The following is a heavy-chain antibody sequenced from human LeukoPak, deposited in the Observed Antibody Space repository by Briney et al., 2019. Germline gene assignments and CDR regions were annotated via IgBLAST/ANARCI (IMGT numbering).Heavy chain of an antibody. J-gene: IGHJ6*02. V-gene: IGHV1-69*06. CDR2: IIPIFGTA. CDR3: ATIPNCSSTSCSRHYYYYYGMDV. D-gene: IGHD2-2*01. CDR1: GGTFSSYA. Sequence: EASVKVSCKASGGTFSSYAISWVRQAPGQGLEWMGGIIPIFGTANYAQKFQGRVTMTEDTSTDTAYMELSSLRSEDTAVYYCATIPNCSSTSCSRHYYYYYGMDVWGQGTTVTVSS.